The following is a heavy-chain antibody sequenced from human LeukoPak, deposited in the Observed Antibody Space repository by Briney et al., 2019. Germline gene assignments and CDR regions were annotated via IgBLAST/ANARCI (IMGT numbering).Heavy chain of an antibody. D-gene: IGHD3-10*01. CDR3: AGGWFGEFESWFDP. Sequence: SETLSLTCTVPGGSISSYYWSWIRQPPGKGLEWLGYIYYSGSTNYNPSLKSRVTISVDTSKNQFSLKLSSVTAADTAVYYCAGGWFGEFESWFDPWGQGTLVTVSS. V-gene: IGHV4-59*01. CDR1: GGSISSYY. CDR2: IYYSGST. J-gene: IGHJ5*02.